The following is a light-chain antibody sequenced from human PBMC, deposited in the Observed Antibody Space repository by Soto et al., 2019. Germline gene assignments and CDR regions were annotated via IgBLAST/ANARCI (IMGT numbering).Light chain of an antibody. CDR1: TGAVTSGYY. J-gene: IGLJ2*01. V-gene: IGLV7-43*01. CDR3: LLYYGGQLGV. Sequence: QAVVTQEPSLTVSPGGTVTLTCATSTGAVTSGYYPNWFQQKPGQAPRALNYSTNNKYSWTPARFSGSLLGGKAALTLSGVQPEDEADYYCLLYYGGQLGVFGGGTKLTVL. CDR2: STN.